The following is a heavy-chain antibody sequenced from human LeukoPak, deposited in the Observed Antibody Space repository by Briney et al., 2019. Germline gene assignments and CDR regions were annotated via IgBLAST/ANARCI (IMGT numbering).Heavy chain of an antibody. CDR1: GYTFSGYH. Sequence: ASVKVSCKASGYTFSGYHMDWVRQAPGQGLEWMGWIYPNSGGTHYAQDFQGRVTMTRHTSISTAYMELSRLTSDDTAVYYCVRARSGYDYAFDYWGQGTLVTVSS. V-gene: IGHV1-2*02. D-gene: IGHD5-12*01. CDR2: IYPNSGGT. J-gene: IGHJ4*02. CDR3: VRARSGYDYAFDY.